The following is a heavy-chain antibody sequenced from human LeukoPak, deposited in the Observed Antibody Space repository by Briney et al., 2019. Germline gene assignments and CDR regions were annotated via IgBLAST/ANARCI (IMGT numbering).Heavy chain of an antibody. CDR3: ARDRGSSSSWYSDY. J-gene: IGHJ4*02. CDR2: ISAYNGNT. Sequence: ASVKVSCKASGGTFTSYGISWVRQAPGQGLEWMGWISAYNGNTNYAQKLQGRVTMTTDTSTSTAYMELRSLRSDDTAVYYCARDRGSSSSWYSDYWGQGTLVTVSS. D-gene: IGHD6-13*01. CDR1: GGTFTSYG. V-gene: IGHV1-18*01.